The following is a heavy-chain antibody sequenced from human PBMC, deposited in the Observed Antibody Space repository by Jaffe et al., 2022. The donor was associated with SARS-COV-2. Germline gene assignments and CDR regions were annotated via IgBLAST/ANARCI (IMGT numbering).Heavy chain of an antibody. Sequence: QVPLVQSGAEVKTPGSSVKVSCKASGGTFSSRNSVSWVRQAPGQGLEWLGGITPMFDFVTVAEKFQGRLTIAADPSSATAYMELASLTSADTAIYFCAGDQNWFHPWGQGTLVTVSS. CDR3: AGDQNWFHP. J-gene: IGHJ5*02. V-gene: IGHV1-69*17. CDR2: ITPMFDFV. CDR1: GGTFSSRNS.